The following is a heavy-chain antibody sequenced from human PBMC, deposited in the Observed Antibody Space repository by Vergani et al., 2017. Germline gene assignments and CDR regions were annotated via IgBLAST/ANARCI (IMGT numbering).Heavy chain of an antibody. D-gene: IGHD3-3*01. CDR1: GFTFSSYA. CDR3: ARGGYYDFWSGPNDY. J-gene: IGHJ4*02. Sequence: QVQLVESGGGVVQPGRSLRLSCAASGFTFSSYAMHWVRQAPGKGLEWVAVISYDGSNKYYADSVKGRFTISRDNSKNTLYLQMNSLRAEDTAVYYCARGGYYDFWSGPNDYWGQGTLVTVSS. V-gene: IGHV3-30*04. CDR2: ISYDGSNK.